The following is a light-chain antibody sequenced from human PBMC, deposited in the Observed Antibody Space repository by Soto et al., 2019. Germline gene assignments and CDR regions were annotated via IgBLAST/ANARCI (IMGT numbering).Light chain of an antibody. Sequence: QSALTQPASVSGSPGQSITISCSGTTNDIGGYNYVSWYQHHPGKVPKVIIYEVRNRPSGVSNRFSGSKSGNTASLTISGLQAEDEADYYCCSYTMSAPLVFGGGTKLTVL. J-gene: IGLJ3*02. CDR3: CSYTMSAPLV. CDR2: EVR. CDR1: TNDIGGYNY. V-gene: IGLV2-14*01.